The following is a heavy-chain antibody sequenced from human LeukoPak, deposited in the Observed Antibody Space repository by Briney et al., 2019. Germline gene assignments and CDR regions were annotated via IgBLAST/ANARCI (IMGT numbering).Heavy chain of an antibody. D-gene: IGHD5-12*01. CDR1: GYIFTNYW. V-gene: IGHV5-51*01. J-gene: IGHJ4*02. CDR3: ARRQYSGYDFDF. Sequence: GESLKISCKASGYIFTNYWIGWVRQMPGKGLEWMGIIYPRDSDTRYSPSFQGLVTVSADKSISTAYLQWNTLEASDTAMYYCARRQYSGYDFDFWGQGTLVTVSS. CDR2: IYPRDSDT.